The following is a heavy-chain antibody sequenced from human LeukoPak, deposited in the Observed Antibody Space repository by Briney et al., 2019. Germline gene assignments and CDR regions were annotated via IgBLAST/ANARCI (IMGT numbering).Heavy chain of an antibody. CDR1: GYSISSGYY. CDR2: IHHTGNT. V-gene: IGHV4-38-2*02. D-gene: IGHD3-10*01. J-gene: IGHJ4*02. Sequence: TSETLSLTCDVSGYSISSGYYWGWIRQPPGKGLEWIGIIHHTGNTYYSPSLKSRVTISVDKSNNQFSLKLTSVTAADTAVYYCARDRVIRGVILDYWGQGTLVTVSS. CDR3: ARDRVIRGVILDY.